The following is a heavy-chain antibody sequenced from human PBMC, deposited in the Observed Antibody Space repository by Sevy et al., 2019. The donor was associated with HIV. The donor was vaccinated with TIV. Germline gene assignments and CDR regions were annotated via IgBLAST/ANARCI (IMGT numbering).Heavy chain of an antibody. Sequence: GGSLRLSCVASGFTFSDYAMSWVRRAPGKGLEWVSSVLGGGHGANYADSVKGRFIISRDNSRNTLSLQLNSLRAEDAAVYYCAKMEGQLVSEYYFDYWGQGILVTVSS. CDR3: AKMEGQLVSEYYFDY. CDR2: VLGGGHGA. J-gene: IGHJ4*02. V-gene: IGHV3-23*01. D-gene: IGHD6-13*01. CDR1: GFTFSDYA.